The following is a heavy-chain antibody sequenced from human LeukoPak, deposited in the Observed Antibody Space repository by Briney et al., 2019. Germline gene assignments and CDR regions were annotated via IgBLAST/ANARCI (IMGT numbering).Heavy chain of an antibody. CDR3: ASTIAVAGSTFDS. CDR1: GGSITSYY. Sequence: PSETLSLTCTVSGGSITSYYWSWIRQPPGKGLEWIGYIYYSGSTNYNPSLKSRVTISVDTSKNQFSLKLNSVTAADTAVYHCASTIAVAGSTFDSWGQGTLVTVSS. D-gene: IGHD6-19*01. CDR2: IYYSGST. J-gene: IGHJ4*02. V-gene: IGHV4-59*08.